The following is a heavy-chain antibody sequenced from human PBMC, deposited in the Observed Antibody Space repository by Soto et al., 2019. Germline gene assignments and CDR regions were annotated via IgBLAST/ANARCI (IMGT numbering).Heavy chain of an antibody. D-gene: IGHD3-3*01. CDR3: ARVKGGRSFGVDPYYYYYMDV. V-gene: IGHV4-59*01. CDR2: IYYSGST. CDR1: GGSISSYY. Sequence: SETLSLTCTVSGGSISSYYWSWIRQPPGKGLEWIGYIYYSGSTNYNPSLKSRVTISVDTSKNQFSLKLSSVTAADTAVYYCARVKGGRSFGVDPYYYYYMDVWGKGTTVTVSS. J-gene: IGHJ6*03.